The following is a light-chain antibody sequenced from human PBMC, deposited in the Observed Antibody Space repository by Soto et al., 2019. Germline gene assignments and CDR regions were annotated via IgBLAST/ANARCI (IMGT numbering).Light chain of an antibody. Sequence: QSALTQPASMSGSPGQSITISCTGTSSDVGGHNSVSWYQQHPGKAPKLMIYNVSNRPSGVSNRFSGSKSGNTASLTISGLLAEDEADYYCTSYTSSSTYVFGAGTKLTVL. CDR2: NVS. V-gene: IGLV2-14*01. CDR3: TSYTSSSTYV. J-gene: IGLJ1*01. CDR1: SSDVGGHNS.